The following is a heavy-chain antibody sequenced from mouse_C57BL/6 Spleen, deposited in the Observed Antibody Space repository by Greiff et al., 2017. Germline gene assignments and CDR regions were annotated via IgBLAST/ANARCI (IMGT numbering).Heavy chain of an antibody. Sequence: EVKVVESGGGLVQSGRSLRLSCATSGFTFSDFYMEWVRQAPGKGLEWIAASRNKANDYTTEYSASVKGRFIVSRDTSQSILYLQMNALRAEDTAIYYCARDGNYGRNYWYFDVWGTGTTVTVSS. CDR2: SRNKANDYTT. CDR1: GFTFSDFY. CDR3: ARDGNYGRNYWYFDV. V-gene: IGHV7-1*01. D-gene: IGHD1-1*01. J-gene: IGHJ1*03.